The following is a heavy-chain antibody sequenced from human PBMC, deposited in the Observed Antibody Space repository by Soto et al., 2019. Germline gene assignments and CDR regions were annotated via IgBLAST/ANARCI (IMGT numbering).Heavy chain of an antibody. D-gene: IGHD5-12*01. CDR2: IIPIFGTA. V-gene: IGHV1-69*12. CDR3: ARALKGYSGYDNYYYYGMDV. CDR1: GGTFSSYA. Sequence: QVQLVQSGAEVKKPGSSVKVSCKASGGTFSSYAISWVRQAPGQGLEWMGGIIPIFGTANYAQKFQGRVTITADESTSTAYMELSSLRSEDTAVYYCARALKGYSGYDNYYYYGMDVWGQGTTVTVSS. J-gene: IGHJ6*02.